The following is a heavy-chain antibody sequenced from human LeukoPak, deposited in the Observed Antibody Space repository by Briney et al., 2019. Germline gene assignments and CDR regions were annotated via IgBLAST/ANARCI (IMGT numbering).Heavy chain of an antibody. Sequence: SETLSLTCAVYGGSFSGYYWSWIRQPPGKGLEWIGEINHSGSTNYNPSLKSRVAISVDTSKNQFSLKLSSVTAADTAVYYCARADQDFTVLDYWGQGTLVTVSS. CDR1: GGSFSGYY. D-gene: IGHD4-17*01. CDR3: ARADQDFTVLDY. CDR2: INHSGST. J-gene: IGHJ4*02. V-gene: IGHV4-34*01.